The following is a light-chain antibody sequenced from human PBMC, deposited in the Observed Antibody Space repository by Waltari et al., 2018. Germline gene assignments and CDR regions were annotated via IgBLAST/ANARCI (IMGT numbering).Light chain of an antibody. J-gene: IGKJ4*01. Sequence: DIVMTQSPLSLPVTPGEPASIPCRSSQSLLHSNGYNILDWYLQRPGQSPQLLIYFGSYRVSGVPDRFSASGSGTDFTLKISRVEAEDVGVYYCMQALQTPLTFGGGTKVEI. V-gene: IGKV2-28*01. CDR1: QSLLHSNGYNI. CDR2: FGS. CDR3: MQALQTPLT.